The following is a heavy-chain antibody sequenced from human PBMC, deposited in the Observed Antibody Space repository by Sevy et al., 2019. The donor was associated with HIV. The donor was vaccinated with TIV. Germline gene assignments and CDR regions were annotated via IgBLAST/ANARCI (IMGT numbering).Heavy chain of an antibody. CDR3: ANYYGSGSYYSDWGWFDP. Sequence: GGSLRLSCVASGFTFSSYAMSWVRQAPGKGLEWVSSISGSGGSTYYADSVKGRFTISRDNSKNTLYLQMNSLRVEDTAVYYCANYYGSGSYYSDWGWFDPWGQGTPVTVSS. CDR2: ISGSGGST. V-gene: IGHV3-23*01. CDR1: GFTFSSYA. J-gene: IGHJ5*02. D-gene: IGHD3-10*01.